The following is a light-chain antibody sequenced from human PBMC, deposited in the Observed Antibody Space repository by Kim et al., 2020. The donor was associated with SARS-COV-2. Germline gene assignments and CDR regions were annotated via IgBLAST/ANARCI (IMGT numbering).Light chain of an antibody. CDR3: LQHGTYPYT. CDR1: QSISNW. V-gene: IGKV1-5*03. J-gene: IGKJ2*01. CDR2: QSL. Sequence: SASVGDRVTLACRASQSISNWLACYQQKPGKAPNVLIFQSLNLESGVPSRFGGSASGTEFTLTISSLQPDDFATYYCLQHGTYPYTFGQGTKLEIK.